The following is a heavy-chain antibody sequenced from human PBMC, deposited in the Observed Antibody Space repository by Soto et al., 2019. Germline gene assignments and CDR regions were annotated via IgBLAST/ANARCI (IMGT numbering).Heavy chain of an antibody. J-gene: IGHJ6*02. D-gene: IGHD5-12*01. V-gene: IGHV5-51*01. CDR3: ARPDHSGYSGYDLSAALDYYYGMDV. CDR2: IYPGDSYT. CDR1: GYTFTTYW. Sequence: GESLKISCKGSGYTFTTYWIGWVRQMPGKGLEWMGIIYPGDSYTNYSPSFQGHVTISADKSISTAYLQWSSLKASDTAMYYCARPDHSGYSGYDLSAALDYYYGMDVWGQGTTVTVSS.